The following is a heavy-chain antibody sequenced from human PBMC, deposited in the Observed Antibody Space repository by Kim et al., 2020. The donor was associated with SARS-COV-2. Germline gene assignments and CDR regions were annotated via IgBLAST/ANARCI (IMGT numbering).Heavy chain of an antibody. V-gene: IGHV3-48*02. D-gene: IGHD2-2*01. Sequence: GGSLRLSCAASGFTFSSYSMNWVRQAPGKGLEWVSYISSSSSTIYYADSVKGRFTISRDNAKNSLYLQMNSLRDEDTAVYYCARDAFCGDIVVVPAAMERGAYGMDVWGQGTTVTVSS. CDR1: GFTFSSYS. J-gene: IGHJ6*02. CDR3: ARDAFCGDIVVVPAAMERGAYGMDV. CDR2: ISSSSSTI.